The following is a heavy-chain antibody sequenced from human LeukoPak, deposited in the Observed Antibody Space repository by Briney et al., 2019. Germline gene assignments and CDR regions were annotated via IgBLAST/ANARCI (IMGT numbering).Heavy chain of an antibody. CDR2: IHNSGSTI. CDR1: GFTFSTYE. D-gene: IGHD3-10*01. Sequence: GGSLRLSCAASGFTFSTYEMNWVRQAPGKGLEWVSYIHNSGSTIYYADSVKGRFTISRDNSKNTLYLQMNSLRAEDTAVYYCAKATRRLQVGITMVRGVIAGPIDYWGQGTLVTVSS. CDR3: AKATRRLQVGITMVRGVIAGPIDY. V-gene: IGHV3-48*03. J-gene: IGHJ4*02.